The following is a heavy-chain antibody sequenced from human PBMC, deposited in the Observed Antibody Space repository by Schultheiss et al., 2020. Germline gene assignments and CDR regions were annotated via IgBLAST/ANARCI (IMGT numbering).Heavy chain of an antibody. CDR1: GFTFSSYW. V-gene: IGHV3-74*01. J-gene: IGHJ6*02. D-gene: IGHD3-10*01. CDR2: ISSDGSST. CDR3: ARSHYYDSGTFSTIYGLDV. Sequence: VGSLRLSCAASGFTFSSYWIHWVRQAPGKGLIWVLRISSDGSSTRYADSVKGRFTISRDNAKNTSYLQMNSLRAEDTAVYYCARSHYYDSGTFSTIYGLDVWGQGTTVTVSS.